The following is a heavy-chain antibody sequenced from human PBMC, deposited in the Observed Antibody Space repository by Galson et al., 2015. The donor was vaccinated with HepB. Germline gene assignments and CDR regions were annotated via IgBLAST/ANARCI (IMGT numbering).Heavy chain of an antibody. CDR1: GFTFSSYA. V-gene: IGHV3-30-3*01. CDR3: ARGGAVAQNDAFDI. CDR2: ISYDGSNK. Sequence: SLRLSCAASGFTFSSYAMHWVRQAPGKGLEWVAVISYDGSNKYYADSVKGRFTISRDNSKNTLYLQMNSLRAEDTAVYYCARGGAVAQNDAFDIWGQGTMVTVSS. D-gene: IGHD6-19*01. J-gene: IGHJ3*02.